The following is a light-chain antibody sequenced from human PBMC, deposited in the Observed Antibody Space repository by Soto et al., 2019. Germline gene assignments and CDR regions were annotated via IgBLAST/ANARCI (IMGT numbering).Light chain of an antibody. CDR3: QQYGSSPRT. CDR2: GAS. V-gene: IGKV3-20*01. J-gene: IGKJ1*01. CDR1: QSVSSAS. Sequence: EIVLTQSPDTLSLSPGERATLSCRASQSVSSASLAWYQQKPGQAPRLLIYGASSRATGIPDRFSGSGSGTEFTLTISRLEPEDFAVYYCQQYGSSPRTFGQGTKVEIK.